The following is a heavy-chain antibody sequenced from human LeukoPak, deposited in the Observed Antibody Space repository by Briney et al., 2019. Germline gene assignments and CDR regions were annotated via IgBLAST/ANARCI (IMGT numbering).Heavy chain of an antibody. CDR1: GFTVSSNY. V-gene: IGHV3-53*01. D-gene: IGHD1-26*01. CDR2: IYSGGST. J-gene: IGHJ6*02. Sequence: GGSLRLSCAASGFTVSSNYMNWVRQAPGKGLEWVSVIYSGGSTYYADSVKGRFTISRDNSKNTLYLQMSSLRAEDTAVYYCARRPSGNHYYYGMDVWGQGTTVTVSS. CDR3: ARRPSGNHYYYGMDV.